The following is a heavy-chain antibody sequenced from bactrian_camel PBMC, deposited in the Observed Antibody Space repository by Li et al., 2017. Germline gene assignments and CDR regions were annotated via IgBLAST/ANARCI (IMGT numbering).Heavy chain of an antibody. CDR1: GYTYGGHC. V-gene: IGHV3S55*01. CDR2: IGSSGST. J-gene: IGHJ6*01. D-gene: IGHD7*01. CDR3: AASTDSNCASQLSFTESNWAGPFRY. Sequence: VQLVESGGGSVQAGGSLRLSCAFSGYTYGGHCMGWFRQAPGKEREGVAIIGSSGSTGYADSVKGRFTISKDKNTLSLQMNSLTPEDTARYYCAASTDSNCASQLSFTESNWAGPFRYWGQGTQVTVSS.